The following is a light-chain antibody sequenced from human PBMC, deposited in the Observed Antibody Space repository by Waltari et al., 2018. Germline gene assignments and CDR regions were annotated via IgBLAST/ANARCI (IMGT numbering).Light chain of an antibody. V-gene: IGLV2-14*03. J-gene: IGLJ2*01. CDR3: SSYISSDTLEL. CDR2: DVS. CDR1: SSDVGGYNY. Sequence: QSALTQPASVSGSPGQSITISCTGTSSDVGGYNYVSWYQQHPGKAPKLMIYDVSNRPSGVSKRFSGSKSGNTASLAISGLQAEDEAHYYCSSYISSDTLELFGGGTSLTV.